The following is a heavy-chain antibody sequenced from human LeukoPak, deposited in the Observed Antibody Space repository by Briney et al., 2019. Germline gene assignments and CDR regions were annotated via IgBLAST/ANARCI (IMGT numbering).Heavy chain of an antibody. D-gene: IGHD3-22*01. CDR1: GGSISSGGYY. Sequence: PSETLSLTCTVSGGSISSGGYYWSWIRQHPGKGLEWIGYIYYSGSTYYNPSLKSRVTISVDTSKNQFSLKLSSVTAADTAVYYCARGSLTYYDSSGYYYRAFDIWGQGTMVAVSS. CDR2: IYYSGST. J-gene: IGHJ3*02. CDR3: ARGSLTYYDSSGYYYRAFDI. V-gene: IGHV4-31*03.